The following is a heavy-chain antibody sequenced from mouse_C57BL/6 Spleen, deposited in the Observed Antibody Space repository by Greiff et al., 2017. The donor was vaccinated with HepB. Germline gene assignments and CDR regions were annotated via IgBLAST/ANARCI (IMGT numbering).Heavy chain of an antibody. D-gene: IGHD2-1*01. Sequence: QVHVKQSGAELVRPGTSVKVSCKASGYAFTNYLIEWVKQRPGQGLEWIGVINPGSGGTKDNEKVKGKATLTAEKSSSTAYMQLSSLTSEDTAVYFCARSGGNYEDYAMDYWGQGTSVTVSS. CDR3: ARSGGNYEDYAMDY. V-gene: IGHV1-54*01. CDR2: INPGSGGT. J-gene: IGHJ4*01. CDR1: GYAFTNYL.